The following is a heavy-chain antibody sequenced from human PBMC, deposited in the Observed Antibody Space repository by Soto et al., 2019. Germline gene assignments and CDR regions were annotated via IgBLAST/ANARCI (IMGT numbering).Heavy chain of an antibody. Sequence: PGGSLRLSCAASGFTFTNALINWVRKAPGKGLEWVGRIKSKTDGGTTDYAEPVKGRFAISRDDSNNMVYLQMNSLKIEDTAVYYCTTDSYSTIIIVRFDYWGHGTLVTVSS. D-gene: IGHD3-22*01. CDR3: TTDSYSTIIIVRFDY. CDR2: IKSKTDGGTT. J-gene: IGHJ4*01. CDR1: GFTFTNAL. V-gene: IGHV3-15*07.